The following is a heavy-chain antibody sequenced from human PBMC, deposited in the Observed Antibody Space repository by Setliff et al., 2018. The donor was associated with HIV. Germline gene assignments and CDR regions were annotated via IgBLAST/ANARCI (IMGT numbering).Heavy chain of an antibody. CDR1: GFSFSNYN. CDR3: ARVVGAYYDSSGYYYSYYLDY. J-gene: IGHJ4*02. CDR2: ISRDSRYI. D-gene: IGHD3-22*01. Sequence: GGSLRLSCAVSGFSFSNYNMNWVRQAPGKGLEWISSISRDSRYIYYADSVKGRFTISRDNAKNTLYLQMNSLRAEDTAVYYCARVVGAYYDSSGYYYSYYLDYWGQGTLVTVSS. V-gene: IGHV3-21*01.